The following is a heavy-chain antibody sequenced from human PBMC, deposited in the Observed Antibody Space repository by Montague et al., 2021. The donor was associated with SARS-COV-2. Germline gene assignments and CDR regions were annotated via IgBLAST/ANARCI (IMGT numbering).Heavy chain of an antibody. CDR1: GGSFSGYY. CDR3: ARGARQGYGFRLGSFDS. D-gene: IGHD3-10*01. CDR2: INHSGST. J-gene: IGHJ4*02. Sequence: SETLSLTCAVYGGSFSGYYWNWTRHPPGKGLEWTGEINHSGSTNYNPSLKSRVTMSVDTSKNQFSLKLSSVTAADTAVYYCARGARQGYGFRLGSFDSWGQGTLVTVSS. V-gene: IGHV4-34*01.